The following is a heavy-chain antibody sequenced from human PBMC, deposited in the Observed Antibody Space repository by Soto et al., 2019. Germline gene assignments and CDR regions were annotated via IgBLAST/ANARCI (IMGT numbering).Heavy chain of an antibody. D-gene: IGHD1-26*01. CDR1: GDSFSSYY. CDR3: ARDTRLEGATVGLYDF. J-gene: IGHJ4*02. Sequence: QVQLQESGPGLVKPSETLSLTCTVSGDSFSSYYWSCVRQPAGKGLEWIGRIYRNGDSDYTSSLKSRVTLSIDTSKKQFSLKLNSVTAADTAVYYCARDTRLEGATVGLYDFWGQGTLVTVSS. CDR2: IYRNGDS. V-gene: IGHV4-4*07.